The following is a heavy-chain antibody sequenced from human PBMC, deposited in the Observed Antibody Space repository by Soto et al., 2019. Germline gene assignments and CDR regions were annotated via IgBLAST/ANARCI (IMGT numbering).Heavy chain of an antibody. J-gene: IGHJ4*02. CDR3: AKEGTDVDTAMANYYFDY. CDR2: ISYDGSNK. D-gene: IGHD5-18*01. V-gene: IGHV3-30*18. Sequence: QVQLVESGGGVVQPGKSLRLSCAASGFTFSSYGMHWVRQAPGKGLEWVAVISYDGSNKYYADSVKGRFTISRDNSKNTLYLQMNSLRAEDTAVYYCAKEGTDVDTAMANYYFDYWGQGTLVTVSS. CDR1: GFTFSSYG.